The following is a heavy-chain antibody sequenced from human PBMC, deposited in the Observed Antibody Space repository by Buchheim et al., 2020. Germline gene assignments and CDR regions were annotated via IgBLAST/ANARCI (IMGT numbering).Heavy chain of an antibody. CDR2: MNPNSGNT. Sequence: QVQLVQSGAEVKKPGASVKVSCKASGYTFTSYDINWVRQATGQGLEWMGWMNPNSGNTGYAQKFQGRVTMNRKTPISTAYMELSSLISEDTAMYYCAILYCSSTSCSNPWLLFWGQGTL. CDR1: GYTFTSYD. J-gene: IGHJ4*02. D-gene: IGHD2-2*01. V-gene: IGHV1-8*01. CDR3: AILYCSSTSCSNPWLLF.